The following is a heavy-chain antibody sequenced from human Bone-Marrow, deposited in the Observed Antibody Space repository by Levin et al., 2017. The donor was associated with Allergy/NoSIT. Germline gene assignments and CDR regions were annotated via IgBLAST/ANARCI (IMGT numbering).Heavy chain of an antibody. J-gene: IGHJ3*02. CDR2: IIPNLGIA. CDR1: GGTFSSES. CDR3: ASLSVTDGLDI. Sequence: ASVKVSCKASGGTFSSESVSWVRQAPGQGLDWMGRIIPNLGIANYAQKFQGRVTLTADSATSTAYMEVSSLRSEDTAVYYCASLSVTDGLDIWGQGTMVTVSS. V-gene: IGHV1-69*02. D-gene: IGHD2-21*02.